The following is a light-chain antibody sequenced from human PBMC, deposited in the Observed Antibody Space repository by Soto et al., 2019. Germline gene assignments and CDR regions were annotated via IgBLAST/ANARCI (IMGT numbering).Light chain of an antibody. CDR2: DVS. V-gene: IGKV3-11*01. J-gene: IGKJ4*01. CDR3: QQRSNWPPGLT. CDR1: QSVGSY. Sequence: ENVLTQSPATLSLSPGETATLSCRASQSVGSYLAWYQQKPGQAPRLLIYDVSNRATGIPARFSGSGSGTDFTLTISSLEPEDFAVYYCQQRSNWPPGLTFGGGTKVEIK.